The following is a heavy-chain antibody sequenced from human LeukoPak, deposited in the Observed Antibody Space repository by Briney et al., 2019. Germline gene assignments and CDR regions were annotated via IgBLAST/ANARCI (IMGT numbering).Heavy chain of an antibody. V-gene: IGHV1-18*01. D-gene: IGHD2-15*01. CDR3: ARDGTRYCSGGSCYYFDY. Sequence: ASVKVSCKASGYAFTSCGISWVRQAPGQGLEWMGWISAYNGNTNYAQKLQGRVTMTTDTSTSTAYMELRGLRSDDTAVYYCARDGTRYCSGGSCYYFDYWGQGTLVTVSS. CDR1: GYAFTSCG. CDR2: ISAYNGNT. J-gene: IGHJ4*02.